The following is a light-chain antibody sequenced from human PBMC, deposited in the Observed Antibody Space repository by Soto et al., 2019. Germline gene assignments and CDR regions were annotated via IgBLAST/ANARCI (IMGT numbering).Light chain of an antibody. Sequence: DIQMTQSPSTLSASVGDRVNITCRASQSISSWLAWYQQKPGKAPKLLIYKASSLESGVPSRFSGSGSGTEFTHTISSLQPDDFATYYCQQYNSYPWTFGQGTKVEIK. J-gene: IGKJ1*01. CDR2: KAS. CDR1: QSISSW. V-gene: IGKV1-5*03. CDR3: QQYNSYPWT.